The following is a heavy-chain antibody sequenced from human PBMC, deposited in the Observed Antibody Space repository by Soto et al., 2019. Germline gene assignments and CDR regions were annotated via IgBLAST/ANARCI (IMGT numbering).Heavy chain of an antibody. CDR2: MRPNTGHS. CDR3: ARGINAGVDY. V-gene: IGHV1-8*02. Sequence: ASVKVSCKASGYTFTDLDINWLRLTTEQGLEWMGWMRPNTGHSGLAQKFQGRLTLTRDTSINTAYMELSSLRSEDTAIYYCARGINAGVDYWGQGTPVTVSS. D-gene: IGHD3-10*01. CDR1: GYTFTDLD. J-gene: IGHJ4*02.